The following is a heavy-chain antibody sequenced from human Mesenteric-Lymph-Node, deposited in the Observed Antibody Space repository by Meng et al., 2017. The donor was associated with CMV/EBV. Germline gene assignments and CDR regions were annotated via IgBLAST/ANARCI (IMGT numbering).Heavy chain of an antibody. V-gene: IGHV4-39*02. J-gene: IGHJ4*02. CDR2: IYYVGNT. CDR3: ARLSAAGTFPNYDS. CDR1: GDSISISLYY. D-gene: IGHD6-13*01. Sequence: SGDSISISLYYWGWIRQPPGKTLEWIGTIYYVGNTFYNPSLESRVTISVDTSRNRLSLRLASVTAADTAVYYCARLSAAGTFPNYDSWGQGTLVTVSS.